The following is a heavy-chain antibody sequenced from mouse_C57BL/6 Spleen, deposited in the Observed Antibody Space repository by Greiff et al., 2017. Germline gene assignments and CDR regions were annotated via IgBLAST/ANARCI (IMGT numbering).Heavy chain of an antibody. CDR2: TFYSGIT. J-gene: IGHJ1*03. D-gene: IGHD2-1*01. CDR3: ARSIYGNYWYFDV. V-gene: IGHV3-3*01. Sequence: EVQLVESGPSLVRPSQTLSLTCTVTGFSINSDCYWIWIRQFPGNKLEYIGYTFYSGITYYNPSLESRTYITRDTSKNQFSLKLSSVTTEDTATYSCARSIYGNYWYFDVWGTGTTVTVSS. CDR1: GFSINSDCY.